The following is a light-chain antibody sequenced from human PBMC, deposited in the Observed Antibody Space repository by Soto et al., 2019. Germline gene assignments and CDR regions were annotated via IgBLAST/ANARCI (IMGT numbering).Light chain of an antibody. J-gene: IGLJ2*01. CDR2: SNN. CDR3: STWDDSLSALVV. Sequence: QSVLTQPPSASGTPGQRVTMSCSGSSSNIGSNTVNWYQQLPGTAPKLLIYSNNQRPSGVPDRFSGPKSGTSASLAISWLLSEDEADYYCSTWDDSLSALVVFGGGTKLTVL. V-gene: IGLV1-44*01. CDR1: SSNIGSNT.